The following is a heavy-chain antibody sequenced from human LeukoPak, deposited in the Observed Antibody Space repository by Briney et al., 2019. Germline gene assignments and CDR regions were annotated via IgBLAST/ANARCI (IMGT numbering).Heavy chain of an antibody. D-gene: IGHD2-2*01. CDR2: IYTSGST. CDR1: GGFISSGSYY. J-gene: IGHJ4*02. Sequence: PSETLSLTCTVSGGFISSGSYYWSWIRQPAGKGLEWIGRIYTSGSTNYNPSLKSRVTISVDTSKNQFSLKLSSVTAADTAVYYCARARYCSSTSCYGFDYWGQGTLVTVSS. V-gene: IGHV4-61*02. CDR3: ARARYCSSTSCYGFDY.